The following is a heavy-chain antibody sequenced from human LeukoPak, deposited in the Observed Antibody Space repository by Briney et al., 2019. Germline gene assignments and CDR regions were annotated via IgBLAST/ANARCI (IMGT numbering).Heavy chain of an antibody. CDR2: ISSSSSTI. CDR3: ARKGGGWSRKPIDY. CDR1: GFTFSSYS. J-gene: IGHJ4*02. Sequence: GGSLRLSCAASGFTFSSYSMNWVRQAPGKGLEWVSYISSSSSTIYYADSVKGRFTISRDNSKNTLYLQMNSLRADDTAVYYCARKGGGWSRKPIDYWGQGTLVTVSS. D-gene: IGHD6-19*01. V-gene: IGHV3-48*01.